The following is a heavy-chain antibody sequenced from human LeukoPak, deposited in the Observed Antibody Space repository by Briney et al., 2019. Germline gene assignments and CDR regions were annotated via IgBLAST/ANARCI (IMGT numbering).Heavy chain of an antibody. CDR3: ASGAVAGTFDY. J-gene: IGHJ4*02. D-gene: IGHD6-19*01. CDR1: GGSFSGYY. Sequence: SETLSLTCAVYGGSFSGYYWSWIRQPPGKGLEWIGEINHSGSTNYNPSLKSRVTISVDTSKNQFSLKLSSVTAADTAVYYCASGAVAGTFDYWGQGTLVTVSS. CDR2: INHSGST. V-gene: IGHV4-34*01.